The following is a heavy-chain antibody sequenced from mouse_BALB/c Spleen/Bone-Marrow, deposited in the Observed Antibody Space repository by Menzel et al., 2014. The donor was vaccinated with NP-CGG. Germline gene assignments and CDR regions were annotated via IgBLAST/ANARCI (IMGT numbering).Heavy chain of an antibody. CDR1: GYAFTNYL. V-gene: IGHV1-54*03. CDR3: ARGGHGSY. J-gene: IGHJ2*01. CDR2: INPGSGGT. D-gene: IGHD2-2*01. Sequence: QVQLQQSGAELVRPGTSVKVSCKASGYAFTNYLIEWVKQRPGQGLEWIGVINPGSGGTNYSEKFKGKATLTADNSSNTAYMHLSSLTSDDSAVYFCARGGHGSYWGQGTTLTVSS.